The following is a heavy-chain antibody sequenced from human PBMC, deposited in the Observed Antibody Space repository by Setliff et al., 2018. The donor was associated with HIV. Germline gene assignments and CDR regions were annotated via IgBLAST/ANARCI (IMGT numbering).Heavy chain of an antibody. V-gene: IGHV4-59*01. CDR1: GVSITSYY. CDR2: TYYGGSTDYS. Sequence: SETLSLTCAVSGVSITSYYWSWVRQVPEKGLEWIGNTYYGGSTDYSKYNPSVKSRATISVDRYRKQLSLNLRAVTAADTAVYYCARDFRYDTSGSLTGYGLDVWGQGTTVTVSS. CDR3: ARDFRYDTSGSLTGYGLDV. J-gene: IGHJ6*02. D-gene: IGHD3-22*01.